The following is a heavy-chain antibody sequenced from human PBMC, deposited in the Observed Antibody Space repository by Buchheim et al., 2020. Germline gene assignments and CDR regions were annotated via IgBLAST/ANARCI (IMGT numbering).Heavy chain of an antibody. D-gene: IGHD3-22*01. CDR1: GSSISSGDYY. CDR3: ARETGFNYDYGSSGYYLDY. J-gene: IGHJ4*02. CDR2: IYYSGST. V-gene: IGHV4-30-4*01. Sequence: QVQLQESGPGLVKPSQTLSLTCTVSGSSISSGDYYWSWIRQPPGKGLEWIGYIYYSGSTYYNPSLKSRVTISVDTSKNQFSLKLSSVTAADTAVYYCARETGFNYDYGSSGYYLDYWGQGTL.